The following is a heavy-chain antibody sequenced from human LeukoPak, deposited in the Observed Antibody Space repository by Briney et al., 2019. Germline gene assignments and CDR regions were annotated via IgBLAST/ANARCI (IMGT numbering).Heavy chain of an antibody. D-gene: IGHD6-19*01. J-gene: IGHJ4*02. V-gene: IGHV3-30*04. Sequence: PGRSLRLSCAASGFTFSSYAMHWVRQAPGKGLEWVAVISYDGSNKYYADSVKGRFTISRDNSKNTLYLQMNSLRAEDTAVYYCARTGSLKSISYSSAWYLRYWGQGTLVTVSS. CDR2: ISYDGSNK. CDR3: ARTGSLKSISYSSAWYLRY. CDR1: GFTFSSYA.